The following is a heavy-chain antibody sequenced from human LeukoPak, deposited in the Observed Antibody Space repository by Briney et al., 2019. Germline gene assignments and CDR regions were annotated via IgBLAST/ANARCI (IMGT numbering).Heavy chain of an antibody. D-gene: IGHD3-22*01. CDR3: AKDGRYYDSSGYLYYFDY. J-gene: IGHJ4*02. CDR1: GFTFSSYA. V-gene: IGHV3-23*01. CDR2: ISGSGGST. Sequence: GGSLRLSCAASGFTFSSYAMSWVRNAPGKGLEWVSAISGSGGSTYYADSVKGRFTISRDNSKNTLYLQMNSLRAEDTAVYYCAKDGRYYDSSGYLYYFDYWGQGTLVTVSS.